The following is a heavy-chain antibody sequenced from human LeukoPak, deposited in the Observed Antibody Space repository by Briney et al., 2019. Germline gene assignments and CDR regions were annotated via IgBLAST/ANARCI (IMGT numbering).Heavy chain of an antibody. Sequence: LAGGSLRLSCAASGFTFSSYEMNWVRQAPGKGLEWVSYISSSGSTIYYADSVKGRFTISRDNAKNSLYLQMNSLRAEDTAVYSCARDKTRGLGYSCSKSGNYFDYWGQGTLVTVSS. D-gene: IGHD5-18*01. CDR1: GFTFSSYE. V-gene: IGHV3-48*03. CDR3: ARDKTRGLGYSCSKSGNYFDY. J-gene: IGHJ4*02. CDR2: ISSSGSTI.